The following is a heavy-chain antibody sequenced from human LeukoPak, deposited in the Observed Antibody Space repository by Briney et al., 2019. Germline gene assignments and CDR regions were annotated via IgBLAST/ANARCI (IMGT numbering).Heavy chain of an antibody. V-gene: IGHV4-59*08. J-gene: IGHJ3*02. CDR3: ARHVTISGPYDASDI. D-gene: IGHD5-24*01. CDR1: GDSISSYY. CDR2: IYYSGGT. Sequence: SETLSLTCTVSGDSISSYYWSWIRQPTGKGLECIGYIYYSGGTDYNPSLKSRVTISVDTSKNQFSLKLRSVTAADTAVYYCARHVTISGPYDASDIWGQGTMVTVSP.